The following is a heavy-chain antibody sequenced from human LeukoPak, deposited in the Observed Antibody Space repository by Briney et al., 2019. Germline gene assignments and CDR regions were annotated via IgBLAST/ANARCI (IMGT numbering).Heavy chain of an antibody. D-gene: IGHD1-26*01. J-gene: IGHJ4*02. CDR2: IKQDGSEK. V-gene: IGHV3-7*03. CDR3: AKAGIVGPQGHFDY. Sequence: QAGGSLRLSCAASGFTFSSYWMSWVRQAPGKGLEWVANIKQDGSEKYYVDSVKGRFTISRDNAKNSLYLQMNSLRAEDTAVYYCAKAGIVGPQGHFDYWGQGTLVTVSS. CDR1: GFTFSSYW.